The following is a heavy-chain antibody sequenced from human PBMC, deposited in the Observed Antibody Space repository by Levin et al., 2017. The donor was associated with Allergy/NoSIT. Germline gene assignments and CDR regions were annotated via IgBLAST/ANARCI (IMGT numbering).Heavy chain of an antibody. J-gene: IGHJ4*02. CDR2: INSDGSST. CDR3: AGYCSSTSCYGVDY. CDR1: GFTFSSYW. D-gene: IGHD2-2*01. Sequence: SCAASGFTFSSYWMHWVRQAPGKGLVWVSRINSDGSSTNYADSVQGRFTISRDNAKNTLYLQMNSLRAEDTAVYYCAGYCSSTSCYGVDYWGQGTLVTVSS. V-gene: IGHV3-74*01.